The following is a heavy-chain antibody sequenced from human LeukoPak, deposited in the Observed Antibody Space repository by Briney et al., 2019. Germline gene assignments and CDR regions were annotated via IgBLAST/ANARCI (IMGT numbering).Heavy chain of an antibody. Sequence: ASVKVSCKASGYTFTRYTMHWVRQAPGQRLEWMGIINPSGGSTSYAQKFQGRVTMTRDTSTSTVYMELSSLRSEDTAVYYCARGAVTATTYNWFDPWGQGTLVTVSS. D-gene: IGHD2-21*02. V-gene: IGHV1-46*01. CDR1: GYTFTRYT. CDR2: INPSGGST. J-gene: IGHJ5*02. CDR3: ARGAVTATTYNWFDP.